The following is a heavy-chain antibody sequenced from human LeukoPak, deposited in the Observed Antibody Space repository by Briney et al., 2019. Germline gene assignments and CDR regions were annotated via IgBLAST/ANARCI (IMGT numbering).Heavy chain of an antibody. D-gene: IGHD1-26*01. CDR1: GFTFGDYA. Sequence: GGSLRLSCTASGFTFGDYAMSWFRQAPGKVLEWVGFIRSKAYGGTTEYAASVKGRFTISRDDSKSIAYLQMNSLKTEDTAVYYCTRELVGADFGPIDYWGQGTLVTVSS. CDR2: IRSKAYGGTT. CDR3: TRELVGADFGPIDY. V-gene: IGHV3-49*03. J-gene: IGHJ4*02.